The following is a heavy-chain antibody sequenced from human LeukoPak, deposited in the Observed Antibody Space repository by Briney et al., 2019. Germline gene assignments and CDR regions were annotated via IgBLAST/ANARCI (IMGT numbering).Heavy chain of an antibody. D-gene: IGHD1-26*01. J-gene: IGHJ3*02. CDR2: IYYSGNT. CDR3: GAGRGELSAFHI. CDR1: GGSISSYY. Sequence: PSETLSLTCTVSGGSISSYYWSWIRQPPGKGLEWIGYIYYSGNTNYNPSLKRRVNISVDTSRNQFSLKLNSVTAADTAVYYCGAGRGELSAFHIWGQGTMVTVSS. V-gene: IGHV4-59*03.